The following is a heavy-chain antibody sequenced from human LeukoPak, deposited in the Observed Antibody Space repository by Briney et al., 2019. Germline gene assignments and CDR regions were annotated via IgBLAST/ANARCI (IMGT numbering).Heavy chain of an antibody. CDR1: GGSFSGYY. CDR2: INHSGST. D-gene: IGHD3-22*01. Sequence: SETLSLTCAVYGGSFSGYYWSWIRQPPGRGLEWIGEINHSGSTNYNPSLKSRVTISVDTSKNQFSLKLSSVTAADTAVYYCARGLTEVVVITTGAIDAFDIWGQGTMVTVSS. J-gene: IGHJ3*02. V-gene: IGHV4-34*01. CDR3: ARGLTEVVVITTGAIDAFDI.